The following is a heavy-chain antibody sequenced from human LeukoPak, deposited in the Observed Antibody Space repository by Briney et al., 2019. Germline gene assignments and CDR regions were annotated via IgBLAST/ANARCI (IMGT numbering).Heavy chain of an antibody. CDR1: GVPFSKFG. Sequence: ASVEVSCKASGVPFSKFGLSWVRQAPGQGLEWMGGIIPMFGAAKYAQNFQGRVTISAEKSTTTVYMEVRSLRSEDTAVYYCARDRDMAVTNGLYGMDVWGEGTTVIVTS. CDR3: ARDRDMAVTNGLYGMDV. V-gene: IGHV1-69*06. J-gene: IGHJ6*04. D-gene: IGHD4/OR15-4a*01. CDR2: IIPMFGAA.